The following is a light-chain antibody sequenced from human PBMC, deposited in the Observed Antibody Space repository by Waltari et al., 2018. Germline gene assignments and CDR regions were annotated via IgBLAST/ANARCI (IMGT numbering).Light chain of an antibody. V-gene: IGLV2-14*01. CDR1: DSDVGAYDF. CDR3: SSYTTSSAPGV. CDR2: EVS. Sequence: QSALTQPASVSGSPGQSITISCSGTDSDVGAYDFVSWYQQHPGKAPHLIIYEVSNRPSGLSNRFSGLQAEDEADYYCSSYTTSSAPGVFGTGTRVTVL. J-gene: IGLJ1*01.